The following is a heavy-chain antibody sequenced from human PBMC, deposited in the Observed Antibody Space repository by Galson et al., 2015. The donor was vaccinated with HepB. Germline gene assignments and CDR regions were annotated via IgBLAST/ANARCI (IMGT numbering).Heavy chain of an antibody. V-gene: IGHV4-59*01. CDR3: ARAAPRMYGSGWVDS. D-gene: IGHD3-10*01. J-gene: IGHJ4*02. CDR2: IYYRGST. Sequence: SETLSLTCTVSGGSISSYYWSWIRQPPGKGLEWIGYIYYRGSTSYNPSLKSRVTISVDTSKNQFSLNLNSVTAADTAVYYCARAAPRMYGSGWVDSWGQGTLVTVSS. CDR1: GGSISSYY.